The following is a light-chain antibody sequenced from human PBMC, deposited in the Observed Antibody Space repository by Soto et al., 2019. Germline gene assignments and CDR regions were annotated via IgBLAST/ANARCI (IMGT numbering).Light chain of an antibody. CDR1: QSVGDY. V-gene: IGKV3-11*01. J-gene: IGKJ4*01. Sequence: EIVLTQSPAILSLSPGERATLSCRASQSVGDYLGWYQQKPGQAPRLLIYDASQRATGVPARFSARGSGTDFTLTISSLEPEDFAIYYCQQCEDWPRTFGGGTRVEFK. CDR3: QQCEDWPRT. CDR2: DAS.